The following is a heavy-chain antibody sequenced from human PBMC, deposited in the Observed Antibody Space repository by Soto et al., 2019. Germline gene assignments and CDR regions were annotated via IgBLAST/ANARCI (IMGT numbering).Heavy chain of an antibody. CDR2: IIPIFGTA. J-gene: IGHJ6*02. Sequence: GASVKVSCKASGGTFSSYAISWVRQAPGQGLEWMGGIIPIFGTANYAQKFQGRVTITADESTSTAYMELSSLRSEDTAVYYCARDLIFGVVRGPNYYYYGMDVWGQGTTVTVSS. CDR1: GGTFSSYA. V-gene: IGHV1-69*13. D-gene: IGHD3-3*01. CDR3: ARDLIFGVVRGPNYYYYGMDV.